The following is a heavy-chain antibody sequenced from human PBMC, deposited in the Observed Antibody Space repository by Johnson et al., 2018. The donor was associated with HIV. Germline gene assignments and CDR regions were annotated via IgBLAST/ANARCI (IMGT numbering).Heavy chain of an antibody. CDR1: RFTFSSYA. CDR3: AKDKGYSSGWYSNDAFDI. D-gene: IGHD6-19*01. Sequence: QVQLVESGGGVVQPGRSLRLSCAASRFTFSSYAMHWVRQAPGKGLEWVAVISYDGSKRYYADSVKGRFTISRDNFKNTLYLQMNSLRAEDTAVYYCAKDKGYSSGWYSNDAFDIWGQGTMVTVSS. J-gene: IGHJ3*02. CDR2: ISYDGSKR. V-gene: IGHV3-30*07.